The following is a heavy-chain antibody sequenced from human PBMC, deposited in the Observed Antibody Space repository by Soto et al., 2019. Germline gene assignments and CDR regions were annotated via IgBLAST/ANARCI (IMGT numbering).Heavy chain of an antibody. V-gene: IGHV4-4*02. Sequence: QVQLQESGPGLVNPSGTLSLTCAVSGGSITSNWWSWVRQPPGKGLEWIGEIHHSGSFNYNPSLRSRVTISIDKSKNQLSLKLTSLTVADTDVHYCVRNDWYRLCPWGQGTLVIVSS. CDR3: VRNDWYRLCP. D-gene: IGHD3-9*01. CDR2: IHHSGSF. J-gene: IGHJ5*02. CDR1: GGSITSNW.